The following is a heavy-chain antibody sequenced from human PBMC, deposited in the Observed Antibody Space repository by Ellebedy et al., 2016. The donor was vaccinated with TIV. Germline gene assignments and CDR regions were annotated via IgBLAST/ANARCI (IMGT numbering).Heavy chain of an antibody. D-gene: IGHD2-8*01. Sequence: ASVKVSCXASEYSFPSYDIHWVRQATGQGLEWMGWMNPNSDNPGYAQKFQGRVTMTWNTSTSTAYMELTSLTSDDTAVYFCASKPCLTNCHLPTFDFWGQGSLVTVSS. CDR1: EYSFPSYD. CDR2: MNPNSDNP. CDR3: ASKPCLTNCHLPTFDF. V-gene: IGHV1-8*01. J-gene: IGHJ4*02.